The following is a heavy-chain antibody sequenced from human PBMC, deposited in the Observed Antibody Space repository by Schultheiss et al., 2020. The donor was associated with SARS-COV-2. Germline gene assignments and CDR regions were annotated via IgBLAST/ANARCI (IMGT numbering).Heavy chain of an antibody. D-gene: IGHD6-13*01. Sequence: GESLKISCTASGFTFGDYAMSWFRQAPGKGLEWVAVISYDGSNKYYADSVKGRFTISRDNSKNTLYLQMNSLRAEDTAVYYCARGSAYSSSWYYYGMDVWGQGTTVTVSS. CDR3: ARGSAYSSSWYYYGMDV. CDR1: GFTFGDYA. J-gene: IGHJ6*02. CDR2: ISYDGSNK. V-gene: IGHV3-30*01.